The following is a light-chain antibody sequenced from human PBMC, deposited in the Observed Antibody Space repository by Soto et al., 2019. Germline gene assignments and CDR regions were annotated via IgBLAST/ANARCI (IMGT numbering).Light chain of an antibody. CDR2: GAS. CDR1: QNVYNNY. J-gene: IGKJ4*01. Sequence: EVVLAQCPDTRSLPPVEKATLSCRASQNVYNNYIAWYQQKPGQAPRTVIYGASIRATGIPDRFSGSGSGTDFTLSISRLEPEDSAVYYCQQYGSSITFGGGTKVDIK. CDR3: QQYGSSIT. V-gene: IGKV3-20*01.